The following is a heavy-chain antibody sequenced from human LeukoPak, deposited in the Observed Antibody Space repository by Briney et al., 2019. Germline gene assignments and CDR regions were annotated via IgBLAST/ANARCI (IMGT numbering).Heavy chain of an antibody. Sequence: PGGSLRLSCAASGFTFSSYSMNWVRQAPGKGLEWVSSISSSSSYIYYADSVKSRFTISRDNAKNSLYLQMNSLRAEDTAVYYCATGVVPAATSFDYWGQGTLVTVSS. CDR1: GFTFSSYS. V-gene: IGHV3-21*01. CDR3: ATGVVPAATSFDY. CDR2: ISSSSSYI. J-gene: IGHJ4*02. D-gene: IGHD2-2*01.